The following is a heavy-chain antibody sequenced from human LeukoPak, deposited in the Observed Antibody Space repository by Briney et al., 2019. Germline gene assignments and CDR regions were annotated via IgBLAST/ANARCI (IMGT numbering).Heavy chain of an antibody. CDR2: IAGSGRHT. CDR1: GFTFSSYA. Sequence: GGSLRLSCAASGFTFSSYAMSWVRQAPGKGLEWVSSIAGSGRHTYYADSVKGRFTISRDNSKNTLYLQMNSLRAEDTAVYYCARNPYDSTGYKAPYWHFDLWGRGTLVTVSS. V-gene: IGHV3-23*01. CDR3: ARNPYDSTGYKAPYWHFDL. J-gene: IGHJ2*01. D-gene: IGHD3-22*01.